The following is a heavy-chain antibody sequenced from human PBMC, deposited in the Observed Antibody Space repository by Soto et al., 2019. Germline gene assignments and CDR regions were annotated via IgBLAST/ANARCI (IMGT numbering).Heavy chain of an antibody. Sequence: PGGSLRLSCTASGFTFGDYDMSWVRQAPGKGLEWVGFIRSKAYGGTTEYAASVKGRFTISRDDSKSIAYLQMNSLKTEDTAVYYCTRDRYYDSSGPDYWGQGTLVTVSS. V-gene: IGHV3-49*04. CDR2: IRSKAYGGTT. J-gene: IGHJ4*02. D-gene: IGHD3-22*01. CDR1: GFTFGDYD. CDR3: TRDRYYDSSGPDY.